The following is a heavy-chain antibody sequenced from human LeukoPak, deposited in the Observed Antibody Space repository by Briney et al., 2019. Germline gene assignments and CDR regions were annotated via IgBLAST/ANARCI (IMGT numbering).Heavy chain of an antibody. V-gene: IGHV5-51*01. CDR3: ARHQGYCSSTSCYIAY. CDR2: IYPGDSDT. CDR1: GYSFTSYW. D-gene: IGHD2-2*02. Sequence: GESLEISCKGSGYSFTSYWIGWVRQMPGKGLEWMGIIYPGDSDTRYSPSFQGQVTISADKSISTAYLQWSSLKASDTAMYYCARHQGYCSSTSCYIAYWGQGTLVTVSS. J-gene: IGHJ4*02.